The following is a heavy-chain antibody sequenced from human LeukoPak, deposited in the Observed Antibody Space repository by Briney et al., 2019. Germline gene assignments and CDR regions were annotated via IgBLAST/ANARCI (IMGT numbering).Heavy chain of an antibody. V-gene: IGHV1-2*02. CDR2: INPNSGGT. J-gene: IGHJ6*03. CDR3: ARADIAVVPGPYYYYYMDV. CDR1: GYTFTGYY. D-gene: IGHD2-2*01. Sequence: ASVKVSCKASGYTFTGYYMHWVRQAPGQGLEWMGWINPNSGGTNYAQKFQGRVTMTRDTSISTAYMELSRLRSDDTAVYYCARADIAVVPGPYYYYYMDVWGKGTTVTVSS.